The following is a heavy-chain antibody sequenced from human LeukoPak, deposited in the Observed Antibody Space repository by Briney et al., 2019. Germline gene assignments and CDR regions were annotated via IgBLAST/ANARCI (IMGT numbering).Heavy chain of an antibody. CDR3: ARDVGAARYYYYYMDV. D-gene: IGHD3-16*01. V-gene: IGHV3-7*01. CDR2: IKQDGSEK. CDR1: GFTFSSYW. J-gene: IGHJ6*03. Sequence: GGSLRLSCAASGFTFSSYWMSWVRQAPGKGLEWVANIKQDGSEKYYVDSVKGRFTISRDNAKNSLYLQMNSLRAEDTAVYYCARDVGAARYYYYYMDVWGKGTTVTVSS.